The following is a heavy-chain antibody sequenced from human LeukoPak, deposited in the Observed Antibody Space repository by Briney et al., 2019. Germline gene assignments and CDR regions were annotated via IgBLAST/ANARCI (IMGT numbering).Heavy chain of an antibody. CDR2: VDHSGRT. V-gene: IGHV4-39*07. J-gene: IGHJ4*02. Sequence: PSETLSLTCTVSGGSISNSDYFWGWIRQPPGKGLEWIGNVDHSGRTHYNPSLRSRITIYADNSKNQFSLRLSSVTAADTAVYYCARDPLPAGKALGSSSPGVDYWGQGTLVTVSS. D-gene: IGHD2-2*01. CDR1: GGSISNSDYF. CDR3: ARDPLPAGKALGSSSPGVDY.